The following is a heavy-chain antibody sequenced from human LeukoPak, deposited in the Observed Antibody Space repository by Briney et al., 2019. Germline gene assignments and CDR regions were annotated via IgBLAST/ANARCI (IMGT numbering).Heavy chain of an antibody. Sequence: ASVKVSCKASGYTFTSYDINWVRQATGQGLEWMGWMNPNSGNTGYAQKFQGRVTITRDTSASTAYMELSSLRSEDTAVYYCARAKGGLNYFDYWGQGTLVTVSS. D-gene: IGHD2-15*01. V-gene: IGHV1-8*01. CDR2: MNPNSGNT. CDR3: ARAKGGLNYFDY. J-gene: IGHJ4*02. CDR1: GYTFTSYD.